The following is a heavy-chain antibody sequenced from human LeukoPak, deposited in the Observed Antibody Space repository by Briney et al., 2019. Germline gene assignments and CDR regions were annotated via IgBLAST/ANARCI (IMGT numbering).Heavy chain of an antibody. D-gene: IGHD4/OR15-4a*01. CDR2: ISGSGGST. V-gene: IGHV3-23*01. Sequence: GGSLRLSCAASGFTFSSYAMSWVRQAPGKGLEWVSIISGSGGSTYYADSVKGRFTISRDNSKNTLYLQMNSLGPEDTAVYYCTKDRDDYGDPESFDFWGQGTMVTVSS. CDR1: GFTFSSYA. J-gene: IGHJ3*01. CDR3: TKDRDDYGDPESFDF.